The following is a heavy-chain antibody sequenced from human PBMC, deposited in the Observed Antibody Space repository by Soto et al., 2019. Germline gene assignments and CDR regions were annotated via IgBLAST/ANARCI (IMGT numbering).Heavy chain of an antibody. CDR2: ISYDGSNK. V-gene: IGHV3-30*18. CDR3: AKAGDMSDLDP. J-gene: IGHJ5*02. CDR1: GFTFSSYG. D-gene: IGHD2-15*01. Sequence: QVQLVESGGGVVQPGRSLRLSCAASGFTFSSYGMHWVRQAPGKGLEWVAVISYDGSNKYYADSVKGRFTISRDNSKNTRYLQMNSLRAEDTAVYYCAKAGDMSDLDPWGQGTLVTVSS.